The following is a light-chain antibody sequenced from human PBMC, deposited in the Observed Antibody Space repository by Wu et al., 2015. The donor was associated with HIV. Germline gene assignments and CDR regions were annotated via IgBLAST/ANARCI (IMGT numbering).Light chain of an antibody. CDR1: QSVGSF. Sequence: EIVLTQSPGTLSLSPGERATLSCRASQSVGSFLAWYQQKPGQAPRLLMYDASNRATGIPARFSGSGSGTDFTLTISSLEPEDFAVYYCQQRSNWPLTFGQGTRLEIQ. CDR3: QQRSNWPLT. V-gene: IGKV3-11*01. J-gene: IGKJ5*01. CDR2: DAS.